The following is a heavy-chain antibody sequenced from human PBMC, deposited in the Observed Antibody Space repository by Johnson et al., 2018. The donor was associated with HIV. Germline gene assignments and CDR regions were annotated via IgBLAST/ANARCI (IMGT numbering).Heavy chain of an antibody. CDR2: ISYDGSNK. J-gene: IGHJ3*02. Sequence: QVQLVESGGGVVQPGRSLRLSCAASGFTFSSYGMHWVRQAPGKGLEWVAVISYDGSNKYYADSVKGRFTISRDYAKKSVYLQMNSLRVEDTAVYYCARERATLWFRASGAAFDIWGQGTLVTVSS. CDR1: GFTFSSYG. CDR3: ARERATLWFRASGAAFDI. D-gene: IGHD3-10*01. V-gene: IGHV3-30*19.